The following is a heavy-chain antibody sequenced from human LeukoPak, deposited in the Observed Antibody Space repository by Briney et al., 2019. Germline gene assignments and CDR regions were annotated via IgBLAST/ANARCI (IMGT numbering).Heavy chain of an antibody. Sequence: ASVKVSCKASGYTFTSYGISWVRQAPGQGLEWMGWISAYNGNTNYAQKLQGRVTMTTDTSTSTAYMELRSLRSDDTAVYYCARAGTYYYDSSGYPGTFDYWGQGTLVTVSS. CDR3: ARAGTYYYDSSGYPGTFDY. CDR2: ISAYNGNT. V-gene: IGHV1-18*01. CDR1: GYTFTSYG. J-gene: IGHJ4*02. D-gene: IGHD3-22*01.